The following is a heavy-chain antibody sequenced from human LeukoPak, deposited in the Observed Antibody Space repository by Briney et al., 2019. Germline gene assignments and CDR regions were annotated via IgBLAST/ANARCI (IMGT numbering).Heavy chain of an antibody. CDR3: ARRWSSSLNHYFDY. CDR1: GFTFSDYH. Sequence: GGSLRLSCVVSGFTFSDYHMNWVRQAPGKGLEWVSSISTSNSYIYYADSLTGRFTISRDNAKNSLYLQMNSLRAEDTAVYYCARRWSSSLNHYFDYWGQGTLVTVSS. CDR2: ISTSNSYI. J-gene: IGHJ4*02. D-gene: IGHD6-13*01. V-gene: IGHV3-21*01.